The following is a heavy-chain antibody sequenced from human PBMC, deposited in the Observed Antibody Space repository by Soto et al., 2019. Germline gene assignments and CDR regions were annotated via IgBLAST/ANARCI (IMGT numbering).Heavy chain of an antibody. CDR2: IYYSGST. CDR3: ARAGIHYDFWSGSGSYGMDV. J-gene: IGHJ6*02. CDR1: GGSISSGDYY. Sequence: PSETLSLTCTVSGGSISSGDYYWSWIRQPPGKGLEWIGYIYYSGSTYYNPSLKSRVTISVDTSKNQFSLKLSSVTAPDTAVYYCARAGIHYDFWSGSGSYGMDVWGQGTTVTVSS. D-gene: IGHD3-3*01. V-gene: IGHV4-30-4*01.